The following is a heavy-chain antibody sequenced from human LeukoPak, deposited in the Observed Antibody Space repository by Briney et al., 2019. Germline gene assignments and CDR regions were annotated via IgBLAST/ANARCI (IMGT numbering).Heavy chain of an antibody. V-gene: IGHV4-39*07. CDR1: GGSISSSSYY. D-gene: IGHD2-21*02. Sequence: KSSETLSLTCTVSGGSISSSSYYWGWIRQPPGKGLEWIGSIYYSGSTYYNPSLKSRVTISVDTSKNQFSLKLSSVTAADTAVYYCAREVTARTPDNWFDPWGQGTLVTVSS. CDR3: AREVTARTPDNWFDP. J-gene: IGHJ5*02. CDR2: IYYSGST.